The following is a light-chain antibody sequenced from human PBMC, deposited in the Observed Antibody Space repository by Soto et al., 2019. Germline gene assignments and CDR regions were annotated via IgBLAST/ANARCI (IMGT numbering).Light chain of an antibody. CDR1: QSVSSN. CDR2: DAS. CDR3: QQFHYWWT. J-gene: IGKJ1*01. Sequence: EIVMTQSPATLSVSPWERATRCCRASQSVSSNLAWYQQKPGQVPRLLIYDASTRATGIPARFSGSGSGTEFTLTISSLQSEDFAFYYCQQFHYWWTFGQGTKVDI. V-gene: IGKV3-15*01.